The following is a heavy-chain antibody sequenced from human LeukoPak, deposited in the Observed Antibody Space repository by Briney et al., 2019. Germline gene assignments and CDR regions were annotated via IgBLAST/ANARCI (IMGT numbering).Heavy chain of an antibody. CDR3: ARVRGYCSSTSCYREGWLDP. CDR2: IIPIFGTA. Sequence: ASVKVSCKASGGTFSSYAISWVRQAPGQGLEWMGGIIPIFGTANYAQKFQGRVTITTDESTSTAYMELSSLRSEDTAVYYCARVRGYCSSTSCYREGWLDPWGQGTLVTVSS. CDR1: GGTFSSYA. J-gene: IGHJ5*02. D-gene: IGHD2-2*02. V-gene: IGHV1-69*05.